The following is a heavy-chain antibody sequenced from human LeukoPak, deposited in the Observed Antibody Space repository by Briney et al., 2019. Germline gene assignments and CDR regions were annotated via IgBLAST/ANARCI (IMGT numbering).Heavy chain of an antibody. Sequence: SETLSLTCTVSGGSISSRSYYWGWIRQPPGKGLEWIGSIHYSGSTYYNPSLKSRLTISVDTSKNQFSLKLSSVTAADTAVYYCARLYCSGGNCYGAFDIWGQGTMVTVSS. CDR3: ARLYCSGGNCYGAFDI. D-gene: IGHD2-15*01. CDR1: GGSISSRSYY. J-gene: IGHJ3*02. CDR2: IHYSGST. V-gene: IGHV4-39*01.